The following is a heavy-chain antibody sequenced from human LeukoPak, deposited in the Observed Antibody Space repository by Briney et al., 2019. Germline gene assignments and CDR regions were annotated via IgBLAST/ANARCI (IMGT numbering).Heavy chain of an antibody. J-gene: IGHJ5*02. D-gene: IGHD2-2*01. CDR3: ARGHLLGYCSSTSCENGWFDP. CDR1: GGSFSGYY. Sequence: PSETLSLTCAVYGGSFSGYYWSWIRQPPGKGLEWIGEINHSGSTNYNPSLKSRVTMSVDTSKNQFSLKLSSVTAADTAVYYCARGHLLGYCSSTSCENGWFDPWGQGTLVTVSS. CDR2: INHSGST. V-gene: IGHV4-34*01.